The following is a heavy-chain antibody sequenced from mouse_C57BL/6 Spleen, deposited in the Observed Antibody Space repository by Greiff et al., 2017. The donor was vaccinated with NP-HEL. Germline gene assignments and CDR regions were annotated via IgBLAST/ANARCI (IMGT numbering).Heavy chain of an antibody. J-gene: IGHJ3*01. CDR1: GYTFTDYE. CDR3: TYYGSSYDWFAY. Sequence: QVQLQQSGAELVRPGASVTLSCKASGYTFTDYEMHWVKQTPVHGLEWIGAIDPETGGTAYNQKFKGKAILTADKSSSTAYMELRSLTSADSAVYYWTYYGSSYDWFAYWGQGTLVTVSA. V-gene: IGHV1-15*01. CDR2: IDPETGGT. D-gene: IGHD1-1*01.